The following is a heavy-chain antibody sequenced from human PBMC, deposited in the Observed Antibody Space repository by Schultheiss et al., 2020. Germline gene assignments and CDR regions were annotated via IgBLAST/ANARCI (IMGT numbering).Heavy chain of an antibody. Sequence: GGSLRLSCAASGFTFSSYAMSWVRQAPGKGLEWVSYISSSSSTIYYADSVKGRFTISRDNVKNRVFLKMVGLRVEDTAVYYCAKDVEESFLNFYYGLDVWGQGTTVTVSS. CDR2: ISSSSSTI. D-gene: IGHD2-15*01. V-gene: IGHV3-48*01. CDR1: GFTFSSYA. CDR3: AKDVEESFLNFYYGLDV. J-gene: IGHJ6*02.